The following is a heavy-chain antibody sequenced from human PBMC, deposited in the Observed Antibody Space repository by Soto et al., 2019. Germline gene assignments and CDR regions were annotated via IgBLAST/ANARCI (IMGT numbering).Heavy chain of an antibody. D-gene: IGHD2-21*02. Sequence: EVQLVESGGGLVQPGGSLRLSCAASGFTFSDHYMDWVRQAPGKGLEWVGRTRNKANSYTTEYAASVKGRFTISRDDSKNSLYLQMNSLKTEDTAVYYCARGLGYCGGDCYSGYFDLWGRGTLVTVSS. V-gene: IGHV3-72*01. J-gene: IGHJ2*01. CDR2: TRNKANSYTT. CDR1: GFTFSDHY. CDR3: ARGLGYCGGDCYSGYFDL.